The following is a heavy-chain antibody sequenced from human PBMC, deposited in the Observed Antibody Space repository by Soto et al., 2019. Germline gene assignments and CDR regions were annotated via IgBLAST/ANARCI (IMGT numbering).Heavy chain of an antibody. J-gene: IGHJ4*02. CDR3: ARDSVDTAMVLFDY. D-gene: IGHD5-18*01. CDR1: GFTFSSYA. V-gene: IGHV3-30-3*01. Sequence: GGSLRLSCAASGFTFSSYAMHWVRQAPGKGLEWVAVISYDGSNKYYADSVKGRFTISRDNSKNTLYLQMNSLRAEDTAVYYCARDSVDTAMVLFDYWGQGTLVTVSS. CDR2: ISYDGSNK.